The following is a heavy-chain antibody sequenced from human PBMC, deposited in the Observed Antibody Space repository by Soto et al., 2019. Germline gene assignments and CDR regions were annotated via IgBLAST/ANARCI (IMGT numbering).Heavy chain of an antibody. CDR1: GGSISSYY. J-gene: IGHJ6*03. D-gene: IGHD3-10*01. V-gene: IGHV4-59*08. Sequence: QVQLQESGPGLVKPSETLSLTCTVSGGSISSYYWSWIRQPPGKGLEWIGYIYYSGSTNYNPSLKSRVTLSIDTSKNQVSRKLGSVTAAVTAVYYCARRCRAPFGELFYCYYMDVWGKGTTVAVS. CDR2: IYYSGST. CDR3: ARRCRAPFGELFYCYYMDV.